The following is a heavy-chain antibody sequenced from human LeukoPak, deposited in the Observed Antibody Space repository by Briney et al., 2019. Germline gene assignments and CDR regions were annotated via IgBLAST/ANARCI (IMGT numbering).Heavy chain of an antibody. J-gene: IGHJ4*02. D-gene: IGHD3-16*02. CDR1: GFTLSRYW. CDR2: IKQDGSEK. V-gene: IGHV3-7*02. Sequence: GGSLRLSCAASGFTLSRYWMTWVRQAPGKRLEWVANIKQDGSEKYYVHSVQGRFTISRDNVKNSLYLQMNSLRAEDTAVYYCARAYFDYVWGNYPLGGGGEGTPVTVSS. CDR3: ARAYFDYVWGNYPLGG.